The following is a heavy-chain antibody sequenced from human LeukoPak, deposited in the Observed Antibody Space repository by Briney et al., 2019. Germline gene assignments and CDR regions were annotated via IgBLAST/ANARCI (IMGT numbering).Heavy chain of an antibody. V-gene: IGHV3-30*04. CDR2: IQYDGSNK. CDR1: GFTFSNYA. Sequence: GRSLRLSCAASGFTFSNYAMHWVRQAPGKGLEWVTFIQYDGSNKYYADSVKGRFTISRDNSKNTVYLQMNSLRTEDTAVYYCARSLTMVRAYDYWGQGTLVTVSS. D-gene: IGHD3-10*01. CDR3: ARSLTMVRAYDY. J-gene: IGHJ4*02.